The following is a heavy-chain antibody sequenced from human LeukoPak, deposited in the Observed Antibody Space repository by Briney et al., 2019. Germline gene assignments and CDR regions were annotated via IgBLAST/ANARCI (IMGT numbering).Heavy chain of an antibody. Sequence: GGSLRLSCAASGFTFSSYAMSWVRQAPGKGLEWVSAISGSGGSTYYADSVKGRFTVSRDNAKNSLYLQMSSLRAEDTAVYYCARGGWFVGYWGQEPLVSVSS. D-gene: IGHD3-10*01. CDR2: ISGSGGST. V-gene: IGHV3-23*01. J-gene: IGHJ4*02. CDR3: ARGGWFVGY. CDR1: GFTFSSYA.